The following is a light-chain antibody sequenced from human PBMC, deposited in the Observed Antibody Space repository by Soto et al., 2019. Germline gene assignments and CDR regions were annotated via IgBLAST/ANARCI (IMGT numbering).Light chain of an antibody. Sequence: QSALTQPRSVSGSPGQSVTISCTGTSGDVGGYNFVSWYQQHPGKAPTLMIFDVSQRPSGVPDRFSGSKSGNTASLTISGLQAEDEADYYCSSYTSSSTLFGTGTKVTVL. J-gene: IGLJ1*01. CDR1: SGDVGGYNF. CDR3: SSYTSSSTL. V-gene: IGLV2-11*01. CDR2: DVS.